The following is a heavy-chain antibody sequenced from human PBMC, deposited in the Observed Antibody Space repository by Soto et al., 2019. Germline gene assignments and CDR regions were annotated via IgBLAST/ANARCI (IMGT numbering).Heavy chain of an antibody. CDR2: IIPIFGTA. V-gene: IGHV1-69*12. D-gene: IGHD3-9*01. CDR3: ARWHHYDILTGYDIGYYGMDV. Sequence: QVQLVQSGAEVKKPGSSVKVSCKASGGTFSSYAISWVRQAPGQGLEWMGGIIPIFGTANYAQKFQGRVTITADESTSTAYMELSSLRSEDTGVYYCARWHHYDILTGYDIGYYGMDVWGQGTTVTVSS. CDR1: GGTFSSYA. J-gene: IGHJ6*02.